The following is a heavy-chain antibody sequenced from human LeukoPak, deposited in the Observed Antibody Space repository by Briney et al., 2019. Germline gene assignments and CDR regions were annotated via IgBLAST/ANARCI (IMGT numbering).Heavy chain of an antibody. CDR3: ARDIVTMVRGVITPSGFDP. D-gene: IGHD3-10*01. CDR1: GDSVSSNSAA. J-gene: IGHJ5*02. Sequence: PSQTLSLTCAISGDSVSSNSAAWYWIRQSPSRGLEWLGRTYYRSKWYNDYAVSVKSRITINPDTSKNQFSLQLNSVTPEDTAVYYCARDIVTMVRGVITPSGFDPWGQGTLVTVSS. CDR2: TYYRSKWYN. V-gene: IGHV6-1*01.